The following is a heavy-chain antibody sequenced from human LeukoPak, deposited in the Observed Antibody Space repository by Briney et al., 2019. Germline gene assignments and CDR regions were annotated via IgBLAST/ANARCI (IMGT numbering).Heavy chain of an antibody. J-gene: IGHJ3*02. D-gene: IGHD6-13*01. CDR3: ARDTWYSNSWLHAFDI. CDR2: INSNSQTI. CDR1: GFTFSSYA. V-gene: IGHV3-48*04. Sequence: PGVTLRLSCAVSGFTFSSYAMNWVRQAPGKGLEWFSFINSNSQTIYYADSVKGRFTISRDNAKNSLYLQMDSLRAEDRGVYYWARDTWYSNSWLHAFDIWGQGTMVTVSS.